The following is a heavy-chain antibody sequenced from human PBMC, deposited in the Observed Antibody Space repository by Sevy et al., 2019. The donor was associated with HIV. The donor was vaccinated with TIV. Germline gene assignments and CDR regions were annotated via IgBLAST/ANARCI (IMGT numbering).Heavy chain of an antibody. J-gene: IGHJ6*02. Sequence: ASVKVSCKASGYNFINYGISWVRQAPGQGLEWVGGSSPFTGSPNYPQKLQDRVTVTTDKATNTAYMELRNLRSEDTAVYYCGKCTLWVYDPTNRKCGMDVWGQGTTVTVSS. D-gene: IGHD5-12*01. CDR3: GKCTLWVYDPTNRKCGMDV. V-gene: IGHV1-18*01. CDR1: GYNFINYG. CDR2: SSPFTGSP.